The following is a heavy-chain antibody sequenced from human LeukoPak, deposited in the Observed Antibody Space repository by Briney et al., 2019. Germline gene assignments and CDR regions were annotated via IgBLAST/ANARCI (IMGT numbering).Heavy chain of an antibody. V-gene: IGHV3-9*01. Sequence: GGSLRLSCAASGFTFRNYAMNWVRQAPGKGLEWVSGISWNSGSIGYADSVKGRFTTSRDNAKNSLYLQMNSLRAEDTALYYCAKDYYYYDSSGYSDYWGQGTLVTVSS. CDR3: AKDYYYYDSSGYSDY. D-gene: IGHD3-22*01. J-gene: IGHJ4*02. CDR2: ISWNSGSI. CDR1: GFTFRNYA.